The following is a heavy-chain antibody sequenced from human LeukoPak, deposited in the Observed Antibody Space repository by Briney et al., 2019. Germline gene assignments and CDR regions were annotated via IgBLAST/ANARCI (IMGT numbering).Heavy chain of an antibody. V-gene: IGHV1-46*01. J-gene: IGHJ3*02. CDR1: GYTFTSYY. D-gene: IGHD6-13*01. CDR3: ARVRAGSNDAFDI. Sequence: ASVKVSCKASGYTFTSYYMHWVRQAPGQGLEWMGIINPSDGSTSYAQKFQGRVTMTRDMSTSTVYMELSSLRSEDTAVYYCARVRAGSNDAFDIWGQGTMVTVSS. CDR2: INPSDGST.